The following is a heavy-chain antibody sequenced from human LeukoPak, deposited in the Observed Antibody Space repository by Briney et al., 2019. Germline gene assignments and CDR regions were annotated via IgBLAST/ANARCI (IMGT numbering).Heavy chain of an antibody. CDR3: AKDRGYSGYDYAVAGYDY. CDR2: ISYDGSNK. J-gene: IGHJ4*02. CDR1: GFTFSSYA. D-gene: IGHD5-12*01. Sequence: GGSLRLSCAASGFTFSSYAMHWVRQAPGKGLEWVAVISYDGSNKYFADSVKGRFTISRDNAKNSLYLQMNSLRAEDTALYYCAKDRGYSGYDYAVAGYDYWGQGTLVTVSS. V-gene: IGHV3-30-3*01.